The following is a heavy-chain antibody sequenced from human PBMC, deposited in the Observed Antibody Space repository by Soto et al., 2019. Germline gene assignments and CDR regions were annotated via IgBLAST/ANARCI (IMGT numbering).Heavy chain of an antibody. CDR2: IYHTGST. J-gene: IGHJ5*01. V-gene: IGHV4-30-4*01. D-gene: IGHD2-2*01. CDR3: ARDEYQLLSSVSWFDS. Sequence: SETLSLTCTVSGGSISDDSYWSWIRQTPGKGLEWIGYIYHTGSTYYNPSLRSRVSISVDKSKSQFSLKLISVTAADTAVYFCARDEYQLLSSVSWFDSWGQGTLVTVS. CDR1: GGSISDDSY.